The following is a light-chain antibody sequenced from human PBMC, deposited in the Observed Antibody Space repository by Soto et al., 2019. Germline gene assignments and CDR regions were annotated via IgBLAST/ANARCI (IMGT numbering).Light chain of an antibody. CDR2: TAS. J-gene: IGKJ4*01. CDR3: HQYFSYPLP. V-gene: IGKV1-8*01. CDR1: QGISSH. Sequence: AIRMTQSPSSFSASTGDRVTITCRASQGISSHLAWYQVKPRKAPRLLIYTASSLESGVQSRFSSSGSGTDVTLTISSLQSEDFAVDYCHQYFSYPLPFGGGTKVELK.